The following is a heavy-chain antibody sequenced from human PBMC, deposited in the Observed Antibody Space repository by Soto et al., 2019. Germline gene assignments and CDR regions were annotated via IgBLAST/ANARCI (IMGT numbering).Heavy chain of an antibody. J-gene: IGHJ4*02. Sequence: GGSLRLSCAASGFTFSNYALSWVRQAPGKGLEWVSTLSGGGENTYYADSVKGRFTISRDNSKNTMYLQMDSLRAEDTAVYYCAKTLLYDFWSGSNRLGHFDFWGQGTLVTVSS. V-gene: IGHV3-23*01. CDR3: AKTLLYDFWSGSNRLGHFDF. CDR2: LSGGGENT. CDR1: GFTFSNYA. D-gene: IGHD3-3*01.